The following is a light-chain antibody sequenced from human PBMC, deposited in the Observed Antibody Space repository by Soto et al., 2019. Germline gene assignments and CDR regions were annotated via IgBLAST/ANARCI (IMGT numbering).Light chain of an antibody. J-gene: IGKJ4*01. CDR3: QQYKSFSLT. Sequence: DIQMTQSPSTLSASVGDRVTITCRASQSISNWLAWYQQKPVKAPKLLIYKTSNLDSGVPSRLSGSGSGTEFSLTISSLQPDDFATYYCQQYKSFSLTFGGGTRVEVK. CDR2: KTS. CDR1: QSISNW. V-gene: IGKV1-5*03.